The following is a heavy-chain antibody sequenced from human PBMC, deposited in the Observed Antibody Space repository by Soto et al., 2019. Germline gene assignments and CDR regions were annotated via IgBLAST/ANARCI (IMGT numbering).Heavy chain of an antibody. CDR2: INPSGGST. J-gene: IGHJ4*02. Sequence: GASVKVSCKASGYTFTSYYMHWVRQAPGKGLEWMGIINPSGGSTSYAQKFQGRVTMTRDTSTSTVYMELSSLRSEDTAVYYCASSAPLSYYDSSGPLDYWGQGTLVTVSS. D-gene: IGHD3-22*01. CDR3: ASSAPLSYYDSSGPLDY. V-gene: IGHV1-46*01. CDR1: GYTFTSYY.